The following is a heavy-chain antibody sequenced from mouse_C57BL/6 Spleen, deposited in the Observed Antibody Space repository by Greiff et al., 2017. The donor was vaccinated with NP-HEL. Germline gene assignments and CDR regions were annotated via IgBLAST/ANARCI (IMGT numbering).Heavy chain of an antibody. Sequence: DVQLQESGEGLVKPGGSLKLSCAASGFTFSSYAMSWVRQTPEKRLEWVAYISSGGDYIYYADTVKGRFTISRDNARNTLYLQMSSLKSEDTAMYYCTREGYDGDYYAMDYWGQGTSVTVSS. CDR2: ISSGGDYI. J-gene: IGHJ4*01. V-gene: IGHV5-9-1*02. D-gene: IGHD2-2*01. CDR3: TREGYDGDYYAMDY. CDR1: GFTFSSYA.